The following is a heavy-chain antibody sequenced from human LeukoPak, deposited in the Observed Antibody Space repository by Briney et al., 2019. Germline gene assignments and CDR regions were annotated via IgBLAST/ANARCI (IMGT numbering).Heavy chain of an antibody. CDR1: GFTFSSYG. V-gene: IGHV3-30*03. CDR2: ISYDGSNK. J-gene: IGHJ3*02. Sequence: GGSLRLSCAASGFTFSSYGMHWVRQAPGKGLEWVAVISYDGSNKYYADSVKGRFTISRDNSKNTLYLQMNSLRAEDTAVYYCARDRRLIRATSPRFGAFDIWGQGTMVTVSS. D-gene: IGHD6-25*01. CDR3: ARDRRLIRATSPRFGAFDI.